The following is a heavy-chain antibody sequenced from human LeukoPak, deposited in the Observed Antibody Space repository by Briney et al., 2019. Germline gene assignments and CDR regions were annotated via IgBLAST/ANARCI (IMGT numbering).Heavy chain of an antibody. CDR1: GFTFNIYS. Sequence: VGSLRLSCVASGFTFNIYSMSWVRQAPGKGLEWVSSITSRGDATFYADSVKDHFTISRDNSRSTLYLQMSRLRVEDTAVYYCAKDRPNYHASNGHYYRLNGDSWGQGTLVTVSS. CDR2: ITSRGDAT. V-gene: IGHV3-23*01. J-gene: IGHJ5*01. CDR3: AKDRPNYHASNGHYYRLNGDS. D-gene: IGHD3-22*01.